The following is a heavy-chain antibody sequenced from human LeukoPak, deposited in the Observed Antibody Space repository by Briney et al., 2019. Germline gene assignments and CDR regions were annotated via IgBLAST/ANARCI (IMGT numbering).Heavy chain of an antibody. D-gene: IGHD1-26*01. CDR2: ISGSGGSI. J-gene: IGHJ4*02. Sequence: GWSLSLSCAASGFTFSHYGMSWVRQAPGKGLESVSAISGSGGSIYYADSVKGRFTLSRDNSKNTLYLQMNSLKPEDTAVYYCAKAGDRDLVGALYYFDYWGQGTLVTVSS. CDR1: GFTFSHYG. V-gene: IGHV3-23*01. CDR3: AKAGDRDLVGALYYFDY.